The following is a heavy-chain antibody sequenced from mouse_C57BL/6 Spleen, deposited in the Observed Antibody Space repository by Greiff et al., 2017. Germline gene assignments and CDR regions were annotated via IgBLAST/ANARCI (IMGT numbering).Heavy chain of an antibody. D-gene: IGHD3-2*02. CDR3: ADSSVPYYYARDY. CDR1: GYTFTSYW. CDR2: INPSNGGT. Sequence: QVQLQQPGAELVKPGASVKLSCKASGYTFTSYWMHWVKQRPGQGLEWIGNINPSNGGTNYNEKFKSKATLTVDKSSSTAYMQLSSLTSEDSAVYYCADSSVPYYYARDYWGQGTSGTVAS. V-gene: IGHV1-53*01. J-gene: IGHJ4*01.